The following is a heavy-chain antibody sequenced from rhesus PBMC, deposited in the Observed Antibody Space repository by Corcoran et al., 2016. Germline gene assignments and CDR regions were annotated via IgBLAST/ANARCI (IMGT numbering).Heavy chain of an antibody. J-gene: IGHJ4*01. CDR1: GDSISSGYYF. V-gene: IGHV4-122*02. CDR3: ARDWGY. Sequence: QVQLQESGPGLVKPSETLSLTCAVSGDSISSGYYFWSWIRQPPGKGLEWIGYITYNGSTSYNPSRKSRVTMSRDTSKNQFSLKLSSVTAADTAVYSCARDWGYWGQGVLVTVSS. D-gene: IGHD3-34*01. CDR2: ITYNGST.